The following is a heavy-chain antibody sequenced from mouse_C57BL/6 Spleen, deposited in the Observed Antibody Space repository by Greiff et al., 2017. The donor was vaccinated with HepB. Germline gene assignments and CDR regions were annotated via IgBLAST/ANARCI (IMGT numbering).Heavy chain of an antibody. CDR2: ISSGSSTI. CDR3: ARNDYASYYYAMDY. V-gene: IGHV5-17*01. D-gene: IGHD2-4*01. Sequence: EVQRVESGGGLVKPGGSLKLSCAASGFTFSDYGMHWVRQAPEKGLEWVAYISSGSSTIYYADTVKGRFTISRDNAKNTLFLQMTSLRSEDTVMFYCARNDYASYYYAMDYWGQGTSVTVSS. J-gene: IGHJ4*01. CDR1: GFTFSDYG.